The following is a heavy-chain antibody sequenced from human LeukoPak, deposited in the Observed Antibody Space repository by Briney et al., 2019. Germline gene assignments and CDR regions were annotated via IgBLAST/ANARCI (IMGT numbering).Heavy chain of an antibody. J-gene: IGHJ4*02. D-gene: IGHD3-3*01. V-gene: IGHV1-2*02. CDR1: GYTFTGYY. CDR3: AREPEGITIFGVVNQA. CDR2: INPNNGDT. Sequence: ASVKVSCKASGYTFTGYYMHWVRQAPGQGLEWMGWINPNNGDTKYVQKFQGRVTMTRDTSISTAYMELSRLRSDDTALYYCAREPEGITIFGVVNQAWGQGTLVTVSS.